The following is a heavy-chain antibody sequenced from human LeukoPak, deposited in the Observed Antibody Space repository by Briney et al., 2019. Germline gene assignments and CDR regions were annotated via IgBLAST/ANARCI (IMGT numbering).Heavy chain of an antibody. V-gene: IGHV3-33*06. J-gene: IGHJ4*02. Sequence: GGSLRLSCAASGFTFGSYGMHWVRQAPGKGLEWVAVIWCDGSNKYYADSVKGRFTISRDNSKNTLYLQMNSLRAEDTAVYYCAKDLLERELVLDYWGQGTLVTVSS. CDR2: IWCDGSNK. CDR3: AKDLLERELVLDY. CDR1: GFTFGSYG. D-gene: IGHD6-6*01.